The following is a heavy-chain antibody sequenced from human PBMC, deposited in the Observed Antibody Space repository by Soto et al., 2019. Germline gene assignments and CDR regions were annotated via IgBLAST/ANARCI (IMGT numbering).Heavy chain of an antibody. CDR1: GFTFSSYA. V-gene: IGHV3-23*01. D-gene: IGHD3-10*01. CDR2: ISGSGGST. Sequence: GGSLRLSCAASGFTFSSYAMSWVRQAPGKGLEWVSAISGSGGSTYYADSVKGRFTISRDNSKNTLYLHMNSLRAEDTAVYYCAFSLAYGREYWYSDLGGSGTLVTVSS. CDR3: AFSLAYGREYWYSDL. J-gene: IGHJ2*01.